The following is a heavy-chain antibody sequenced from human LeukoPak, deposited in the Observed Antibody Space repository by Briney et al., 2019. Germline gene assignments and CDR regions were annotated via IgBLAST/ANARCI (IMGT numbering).Heavy chain of an antibody. CDR3: ARHSQVYYDFWTGYIDYFYMDV. J-gene: IGHJ6*03. CDR2: ISYSGST. D-gene: IGHD3-3*01. CDR1: GGSISNYY. V-gene: IGHV4-59*01. Sequence: SETLSLTCTVSGGSISNYYWSWIRQPPGKGLDWIGYISYSGSTNYNPSLKSRVTISVDTSKNQFSLKLSSVTAADTAVYYCARHSQVYYDFWTGYIDYFYMDVWGKGTRVTVSS.